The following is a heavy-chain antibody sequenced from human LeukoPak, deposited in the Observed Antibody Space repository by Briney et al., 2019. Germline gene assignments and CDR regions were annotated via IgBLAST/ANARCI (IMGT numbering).Heavy chain of an antibody. CDR3: ARGYGSGSYSFLNQFDY. V-gene: IGHV4-31*03. J-gene: IGHJ4*02. CDR2: IYYSGST. CDR1: GGSISSGGYY. D-gene: IGHD3-10*01. Sequence: SQTLSLTCTVSGGSISSGGYYWSWIRQHPGKGLEWIGYIYYSGSTYYNPSLKSRVTISVDTSKNQFSLKLSSVTAADTAVYYCARGYGSGSYSFLNQFDYWGQGTLVTVSS.